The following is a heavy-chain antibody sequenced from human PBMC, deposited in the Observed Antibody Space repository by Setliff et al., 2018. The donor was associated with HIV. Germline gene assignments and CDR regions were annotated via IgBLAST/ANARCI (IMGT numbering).Heavy chain of an antibody. J-gene: IGHJ6*03. V-gene: IGHV4-4*07. Sequence: SETLSLTCTVSGVSIDKNYWSWVRRPPGKGLEWIGRVYMSGKTNYSPSLKSRVTMSVDTSTNQFSLDLTSVTAADTAVYFCAGEIAPAARLPNVGGPPPPGYYHYMDVWGKGTTVTVSS. D-gene: IGHD2-8*01. CDR2: VYMSGKT. CDR1: GVSIDKNY. CDR3: AGEIAPAARLPNVGGPPPPGYYHYMDV.